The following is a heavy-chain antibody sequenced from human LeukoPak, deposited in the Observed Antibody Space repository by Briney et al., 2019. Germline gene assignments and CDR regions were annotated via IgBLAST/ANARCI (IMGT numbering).Heavy chain of an antibody. V-gene: IGHV4-61*02. CDR1: GGSISSGSYY. Sequence: SETLSLTCTVSGGSISSGSYYWNWIRQPAGKGLEWFGRIFTSGSTNYNPSLKSRVTISVDTSKNQFSLKLSSVTAADTAVYYCARSPHRSYNDYWGQGTLVTVSS. D-gene: IGHD3-10*01. CDR2: IFTSGST. CDR3: ARSPHRSYNDY. J-gene: IGHJ4*02.